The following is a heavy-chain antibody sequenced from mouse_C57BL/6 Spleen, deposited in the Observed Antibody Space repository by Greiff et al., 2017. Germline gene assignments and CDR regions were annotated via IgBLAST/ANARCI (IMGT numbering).Heavy chain of an antibody. CDR1: GYTFTDYY. CDR2: VYPYDGGT. V-gene: IGHV1-36*01. D-gene: IGHD2-2*01. J-gene: IGHJ4*01. CDR3: ARWGIYYGNDNCAMDV. Sequence: EVQLQQSGPVLVKPGASVKISCKASGYTFTDYYMHWVKQSHGKCLEWIGLVYPYDGGTSYNQKFKGKATLTVDTSSSTAYMGLNSLTSEDSAVYYCARWGIYYGNDNCAMDVWGQGTSVTVSS.